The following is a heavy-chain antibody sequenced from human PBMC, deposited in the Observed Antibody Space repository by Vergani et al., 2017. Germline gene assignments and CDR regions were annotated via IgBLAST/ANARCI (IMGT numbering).Heavy chain of an antibody. D-gene: IGHD1-26*01. J-gene: IGHJ6*02. V-gene: IGHV1-58*01. CDR3: AREDWVGGYGMDV. CDR1: GFTFTSSA. Sequence: QMQLVQSGPEVKKPGTSVKVSCKASGFTFTSSAVQWVRQARGQRLEWIGWIVVGSGNTNYAQKFQERVTISRDMSTSTAYMELSSLRSEDTAVYYCAREDWVGGYGMDVWGQGTTVTVSS. CDR2: IVVGSGNT.